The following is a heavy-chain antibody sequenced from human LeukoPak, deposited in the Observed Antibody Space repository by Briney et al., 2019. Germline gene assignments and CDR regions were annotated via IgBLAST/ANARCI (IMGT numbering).Heavy chain of an antibody. Sequence: SETLSLTCTVSGGSISSSSSYWGWLRPPPGMGLEWIGSIYYSGSTYYNPSLKSRVTISVDTSKNQFSLKVSSVAAADTAVYYCARYESSAYGIDVWGRGTLVTVSS. CDR3: ARYESSAYGIDV. J-gene: IGHJ2*01. V-gene: IGHV4-39*01. CDR1: GGSISSSSSY. CDR2: IYYSGST. D-gene: IGHD3-22*01.